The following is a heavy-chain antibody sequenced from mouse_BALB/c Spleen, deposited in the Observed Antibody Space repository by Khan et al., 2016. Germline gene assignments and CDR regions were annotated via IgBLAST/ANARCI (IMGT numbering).Heavy chain of an antibody. CDR2: INSNGGST. CDR1: GFTFSSYG. Sequence: EVELVESGGGLVQPGGSLKLSCAASGFTFSSYGMSWVRQTPDKRLELVATINSNGGSTYYPDSVKGRFTISRDNAKNTLYLQMSSLKSEDTAMYYCAKYDGAYWGQGTLVTVSA. CDR3: AKYDGAY. J-gene: IGHJ3*01. V-gene: IGHV5-6-3*01. D-gene: IGHD2-14*01.